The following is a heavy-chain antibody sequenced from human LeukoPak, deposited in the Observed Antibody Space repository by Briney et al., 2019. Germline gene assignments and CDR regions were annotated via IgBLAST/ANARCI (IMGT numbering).Heavy chain of an antibody. CDR3: AREDNWNGYFYGTDV. CDR1: GDSVSSNIAT. V-gene: IGHV6-1*01. Sequence: SQTLSLTCAISGDSVSSNIATWNWIRQSPSRGLEWLGRTYYRSKWYYDYAVSVKSRITINPDTSKNQFSLHLNSVTPEDTAVYYCAREDNWNGYFYGTDVWDQGTTVTVSS. D-gene: IGHD1-20*01. J-gene: IGHJ6*02. CDR2: TYYRSKWYY.